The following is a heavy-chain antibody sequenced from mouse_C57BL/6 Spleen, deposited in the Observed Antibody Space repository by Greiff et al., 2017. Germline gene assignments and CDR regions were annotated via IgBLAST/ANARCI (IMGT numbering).Heavy chain of an antibody. D-gene: IGHD1-1*01. CDR1: GYTFTDYE. CDR3: TRRITTVVAHWYGDV. Sequence: QVQLQQSGAELVRPGASVTLSCKASGYTFTDYEMHWVKQTPVHGLEWIGAIDPETGGTAYNQKFKGKAILTADKSSSTAYMELRSLTSEDSAVDYCTRRITTVVAHWYGDVWGTGTTVTVSS. CDR2: IDPETGGT. V-gene: IGHV1-15*01. J-gene: IGHJ1*03.